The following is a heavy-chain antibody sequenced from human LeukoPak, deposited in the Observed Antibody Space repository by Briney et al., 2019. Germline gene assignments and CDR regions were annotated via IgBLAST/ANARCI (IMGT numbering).Heavy chain of an antibody. J-gene: IGHJ6*04. Sequence: SETLSPTCTVSGGSISSYYWSWIRQPPGKGLEWIGYIYYSGSTNYNPSLKSRVTISVDTSKNQFSLKLSSVTAADTAVYYCARTVVAYPMDVWGKGTTVTVSS. CDR3: ARTVVAYPMDV. D-gene: IGHD2-15*01. V-gene: IGHV4-59*01. CDR1: GGSISSYY. CDR2: IYYSGST.